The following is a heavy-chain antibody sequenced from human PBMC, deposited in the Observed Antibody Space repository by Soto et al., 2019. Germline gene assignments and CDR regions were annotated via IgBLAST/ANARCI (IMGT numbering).Heavy chain of an antibody. J-gene: IGHJ5*01. CDR1: GDSASSKSAA. V-gene: IGHV6-1*01. D-gene: IGHD1-26*01. Sequence: PSQTLSLTCALSGDSASSKSAAWNWIRQSPSRGLEWLGRTYYRSKWSTDYAVSVKSRITINPDTSKNQFSLQLNSVTPEDTAVYYCTRALSGSYDSWGQGTLVTVSS. CDR2: TYYRSKWST. CDR3: TRALSGSYDS.